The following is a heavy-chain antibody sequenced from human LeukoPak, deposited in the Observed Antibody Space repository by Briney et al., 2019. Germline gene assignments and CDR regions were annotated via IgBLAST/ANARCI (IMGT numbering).Heavy chain of an antibody. CDR3: ARVPPYYYGSGSYFDY. J-gene: IGHJ4*02. Sequence: ASVKVSCKASGYTFTSYGISWVRQAPGQGLEWMGWISAYNSNTNYAQKLQGRVTMTTDTSTSTAYMELRSLRSDDTAVYYCARVPPYYYGSGSYFDYWGQGTLVTVSS. CDR2: ISAYNSNT. V-gene: IGHV1-18*01. D-gene: IGHD3-10*01. CDR1: GYTFTSYG.